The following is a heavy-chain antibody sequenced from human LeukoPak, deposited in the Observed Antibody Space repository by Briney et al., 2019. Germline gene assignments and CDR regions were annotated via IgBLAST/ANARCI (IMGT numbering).Heavy chain of an antibody. CDR1: GFTFSSYE. J-gene: IGHJ6*03. D-gene: IGHD3-16*01. Sequence: PGGSLRLSCAASGFTFSSYEMNWVRQAPGKGLEWVPYISSSGSTIYYADSVKGRFTISRDNAKNSLYLQMNSLRAEDTAVYYCARERGYYYYMDVWGKGTTVTISS. CDR2: ISSSGSTI. CDR3: ARERGYYYYMDV. V-gene: IGHV3-48*03.